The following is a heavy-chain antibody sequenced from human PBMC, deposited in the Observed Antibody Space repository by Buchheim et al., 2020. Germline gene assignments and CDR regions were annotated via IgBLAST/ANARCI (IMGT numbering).Heavy chain of an antibody. D-gene: IGHD2-15*01. CDR3: ARVHCSGGSCYRGYFDY. CDR2: INPSGGST. J-gene: IGHJ4*02. CDR1: GYTFTSYY. V-gene: IGHV1-46*03. Sequence: QVQLVQSGAEVKKPGASVKVSCKASGYTFTSYYMHWVRQAPGQGLEWMGIINPSGGSTSYAQKFQGRVTMTRDTSTSAVYMELSSLRSEDTAVYYCARVHCSGGSCYRGYFDYWGQGTL.